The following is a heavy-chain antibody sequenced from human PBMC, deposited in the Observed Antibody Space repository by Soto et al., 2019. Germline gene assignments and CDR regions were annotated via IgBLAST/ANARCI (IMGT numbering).Heavy chain of an antibody. CDR3: ARASTPESTGYDY. J-gene: IGHJ4*02. D-gene: IGHD4-4*01. Sequence: EVQLVESGGGLVQPGVSLRLSCAASGFTLSDHYLDWVRQAPGKGLEWVGRSRNRVKSFTTAYAASVRGRFTFSRDDSTNTLYLQMTSLKTDATAVYYCARASTPESTGYDYWGQGTLVTVSS. CDR1: GFTLSDHY. CDR2: SRNRVKSFTT. V-gene: IGHV3-72*01.